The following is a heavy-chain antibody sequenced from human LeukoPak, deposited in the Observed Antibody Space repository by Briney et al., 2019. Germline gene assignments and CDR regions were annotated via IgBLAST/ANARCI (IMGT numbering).Heavy chain of an antibody. D-gene: IGHD3-22*01. CDR2: IYYSGST. Sequence: SETLSLTCTVSGGSISSHYWSWIRQPPGKGLEWIGYIYYSGSTNYNPPLKGRVTISVDTSKNQFSLKLSSVTAADTAVYYCARGSGYFDYWGPGTLVTVSS. CDR1: GGSISSHY. V-gene: IGHV4-59*11. J-gene: IGHJ4*02. CDR3: ARGSGYFDY.